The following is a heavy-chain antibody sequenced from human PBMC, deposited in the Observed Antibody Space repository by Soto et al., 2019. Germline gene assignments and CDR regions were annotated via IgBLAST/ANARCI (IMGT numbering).Heavy chain of an antibody. D-gene: IGHD6-25*01. V-gene: IGHV4-59*01. Sequence: QVQLQESGPGLVKPSETLSLTCTVSGGSISSYYWSWIRQPPGKGLEWIGYIYYSGSTNYNPSLKSRVTISVDTSKNQFSLKLSSVTAADTAVYYCASESYSSAGRWFDPWGQGTLVTVSS. CDR3: ASESYSSAGRWFDP. CDR1: GGSISSYY. CDR2: IYYSGST. J-gene: IGHJ5*02.